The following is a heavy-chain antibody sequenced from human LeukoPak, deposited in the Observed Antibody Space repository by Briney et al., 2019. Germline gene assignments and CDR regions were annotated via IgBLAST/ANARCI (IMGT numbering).Heavy chain of an antibody. CDR3: TRAMGSDY. J-gene: IGHJ4*02. Sequence: GASLKVSCKASGYTFTDYYMNWVRQTPGQGLEWMGWINPNSGGTNYAQKFQGRVTITRDTSITTAYMELSSLRSDDTAMYYCTRAMGSDYWGQGTLVTVSS. V-gene: IGHV1-2*02. CDR2: INPNSGGT. D-gene: IGHD1-26*01. CDR1: GYTFTDYY.